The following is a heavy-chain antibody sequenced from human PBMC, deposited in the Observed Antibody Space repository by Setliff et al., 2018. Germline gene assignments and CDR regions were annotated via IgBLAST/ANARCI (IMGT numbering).Heavy chain of an antibody. J-gene: IGHJ3*02. CDR1: GFTFSTYR. D-gene: IGHD5-12*01. Sequence: PGGSLRLSCAASGFTFSTYRMHWVRQAPGKGLEWVAVIWDDGVMKYHADSVKGRFTISRDNSKNTLYLQMNSLGPEDTAVYYCAGDPPYSGYAFHIWGQGTMVTVSS. V-gene: IGHV3-33*08. CDR2: IWDDGVMK. CDR3: AGDPPYSGYAFHI.